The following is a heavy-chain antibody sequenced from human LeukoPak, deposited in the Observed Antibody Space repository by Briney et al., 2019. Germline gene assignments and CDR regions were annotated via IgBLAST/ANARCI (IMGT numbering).Heavy chain of an antibody. CDR2: CDPEDGET. D-gene: IGHD3-3*01. J-gene: IGHJ3*02. V-gene: IGHV1-24*01. CDR3: ASPFLDFWSGSRNDAFDI. CDR1: GYTLTELS. Sequence: ASVKVSCKVSGYTLTELSMHWVRQAPGKGLECMGGCDPEDGETIYAQKFQGRVTMTEDTSTDTAYMELSSLRSEDTAVYYCASPFLDFWSGSRNDAFDIWGQGTMVTVSS.